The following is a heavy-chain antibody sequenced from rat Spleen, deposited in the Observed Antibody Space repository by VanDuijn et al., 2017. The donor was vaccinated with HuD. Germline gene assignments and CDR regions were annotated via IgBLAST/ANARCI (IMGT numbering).Heavy chain of an antibody. Sequence: EVQLVETGGGLVQPGKSLKLSCVASGFTFNNYWMTWIRQAPGKGLEWIASITNTGFSTYYPDSVKGRFTISRDNAKSTLYLQMNSLRSEDAATYYCARSEGTHYYLPFADWGQGTLITVSS. D-gene: IGHD1-12*02. V-gene: IGHV5-31*01. J-gene: IGHJ3*01. CDR2: ITNTGFST. CDR1: GFTFNNYW. CDR3: ARSEGTHYYLPFAD.